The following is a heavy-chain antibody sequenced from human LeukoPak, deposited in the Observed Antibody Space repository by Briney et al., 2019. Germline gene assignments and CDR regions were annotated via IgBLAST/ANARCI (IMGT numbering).Heavy chain of an antibody. D-gene: IGHD4-11*01. Sequence: SETLSLTCTVSGGSISGYYWSWIRQPPGKGLEWIGYIYYSGSTNYNPSLKSRVTISVDTSKNQFSLKLSSVTAADTAVYYCARVVGNYFPDYWGQETLVTVSS. V-gene: IGHV4-59*01. CDR3: ARVVGNYFPDY. J-gene: IGHJ4*02. CDR1: GGSISGYY. CDR2: IYYSGST.